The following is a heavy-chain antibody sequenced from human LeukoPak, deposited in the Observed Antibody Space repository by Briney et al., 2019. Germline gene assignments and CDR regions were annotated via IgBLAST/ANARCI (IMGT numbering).Heavy chain of an antibody. J-gene: IGHJ4*02. Sequence: GGSLRLSCAAFGFTFRSYSMNWVRQAPGQGLEWLSYINSDNSKIYYADSVKGRFTISRGEAKNSLYLQMNSLRVEDTAVYYCARDPDSGGGFDYWGQGTLVTVSS. CDR1: GFTFRSYS. V-gene: IGHV3-48*01. CDR3: ARDPDSGGGFDY. D-gene: IGHD1-14*01. CDR2: INSDNSKI.